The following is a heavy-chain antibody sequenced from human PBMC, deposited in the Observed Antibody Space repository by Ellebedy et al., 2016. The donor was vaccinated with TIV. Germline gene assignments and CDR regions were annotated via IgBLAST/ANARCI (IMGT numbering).Heavy chain of an antibody. J-gene: IGHJ6*02. V-gene: IGHV1-3*01. D-gene: IGHD1-1*01. CDR3: ASGGTILKDHYYYGMDV. Sequence: ASVKVSCKASGYTFTSYAMHWVRQAPGQRLEWMGWINAGNGNTKYSQKLQGRVTITRDTSASTAYMELSSLRPEDTAVYYCASGGTILKDHYYYGMDVWGQGTTVTVSS. CDR1: GYTFTSYA. CDR2: INAGNGNT.